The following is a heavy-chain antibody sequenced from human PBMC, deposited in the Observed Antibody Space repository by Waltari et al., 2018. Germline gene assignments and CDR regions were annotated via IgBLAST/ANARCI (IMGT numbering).Heavy chain of an antibody. Sequence: EVQLVESGGGLVQPGGSLRLSCAASGFTFSSYWMSWGRQAPGKGVEWVANLKQGGSEQSYVEFVKGRFTISTDNAQNSLSLRMNSLRAADTAVYYCARAVPFSGSRIYDYWGQGTLVTVSS. D-gene: IGHD1-1*01. CDR3: ARAVPFSGSRIYDY. CDR1: GFTFSSYW. J-gene: IGHJ4*02. V-gene: IGHV3-7*03. CDR2: LKQGGSEQ.